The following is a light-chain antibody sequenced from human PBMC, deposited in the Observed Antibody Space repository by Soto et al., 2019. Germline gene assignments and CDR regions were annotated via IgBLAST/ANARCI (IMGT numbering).Light chain of an antibody. Sequence: QSALTQPASVSGSPGQSITISCTGTSSDVGGFNYVSWYQQHPGKAPKLMIYDVTNRPSGVSYRCSGSKSGNTASLTISGLQAEDEADYYCNSYTGSSTYVFGTGTKLTVL. CDR1: SSDVGGFNY. CDR2: DVT. J-gene: IGLJ1*01. V-gene: IGLV2-14*03. CDR3: NSYTGSSTYV.